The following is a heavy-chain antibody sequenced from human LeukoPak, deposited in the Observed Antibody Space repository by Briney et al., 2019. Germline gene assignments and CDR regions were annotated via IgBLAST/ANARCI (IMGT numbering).Heavy chain of an antibody. J-gene: IGHJ3*02. CDR2: IKHDGSEK. V-gene: IGHV3-7*04. Sequence: QAGGSLRLSCAASGFSFSSHWMSWVRQAPGKGLEWVANIKHDGSEKYYVDSVKGRFAISRDNAKNSLYLQMNSLRAEDTAVYYCARALTGGYTFDAFDMWGQGTMVTVSS. D-gene: IGHD5-12*01. CDR1: GFSFSSHW. CDR3: ARALTGGYTFDAFDM.